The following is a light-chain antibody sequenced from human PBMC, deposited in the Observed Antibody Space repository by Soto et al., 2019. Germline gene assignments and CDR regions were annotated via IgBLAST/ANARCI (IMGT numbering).Light chain of an antibody. CDR1: QSVRSY. CDR2: DAS. Sequence: EVVLTQSPASLSLSPGERPTLSCRASQSVRSYLAWYQQKPGQAPRLLIYDASSRATGVPDRFSGSGSRTDFTLTISRLEPEDFAVYYCQQYGSSPLTFGGGTKVDIK. V-gene: IGKV3-20*01. CDR3: QQYGSSPLT. J-gene: IGKJ4*01.